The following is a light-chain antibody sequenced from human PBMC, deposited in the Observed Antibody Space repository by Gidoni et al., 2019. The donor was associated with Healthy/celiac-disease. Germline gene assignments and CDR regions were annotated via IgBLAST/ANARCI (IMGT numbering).Light chain of an antibody. V-gene: IGLV2-14*01. CDR1: SSDVGGYNY. CDR2: EVS. CDR3: SSYTSSSYVV. J-gene: IGLJ2*01. Sequence: QSALTPPASVSGSPGQSITISCTGTSSDVGGYNYVSLYQQHPGKAPKLMIYEVSNRPSGVPDRFSGSKSGNTASLTISGLQAEDEADYYCSSYTSSSYVVFGGGTKLTVL.